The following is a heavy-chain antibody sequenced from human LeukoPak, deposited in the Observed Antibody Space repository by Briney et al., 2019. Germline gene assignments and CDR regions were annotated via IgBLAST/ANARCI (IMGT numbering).Heavy chain of an antibody. Sequence: SETLSLTCTVSGGSISSYYWSWIRQPPGKGLEWIGYIYYSGTTNYNPSLKSRVTISVDRSKNQFSLKLSSVTAADTAVYYCARADYDFWSGSYYFDYWGQGTLVTVSP. CDR2: IYYSGTT. J-gene: IGHJ4*02. D-gene: IGHD3-3*01. CDR3: ARADYDFWSGSYYFDY. V-gene: IGHV4-59*12. CDR1: GGSISSYY.